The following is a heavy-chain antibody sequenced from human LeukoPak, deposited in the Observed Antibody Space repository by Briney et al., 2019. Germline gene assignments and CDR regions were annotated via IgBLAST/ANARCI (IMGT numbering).Heavy chain of an antibody. J-gene: IGHJ6*02. Sequence: GGSLRLSCAASGFTFSSYGMHWVRQAPGKGLEWVAFIRYDGSNKYYADSVKGRFTISRDNSKNTLYLQMNSLRAEDTAVYYCAKDEWVAAAGMALTWYYYGMDVWGQGTTVTVSS. CDR2: IRYDGSNK. V-gene: IGHV3-30*02. CDR1: GFTFSSYG. D-gene: IGHD6-13*01. CDR3: AKDEWVAAAGMALTWYYYGMDV.